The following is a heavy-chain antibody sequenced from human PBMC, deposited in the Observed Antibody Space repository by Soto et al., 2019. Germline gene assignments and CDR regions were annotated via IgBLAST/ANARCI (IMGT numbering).Heavy chain of an antibody. D-gene: IGHD3-9*01. CDR2: IKQDGSEK. CDR1: GFTFSSYW. Sequence: GGSLRLSCAASGFTFSSYWMSWVRQAPGKGLEWVANIKQDGSEKYYVDSVKGRFTISRDNAKNSLYLQMNSLRAEDTAVYYCAREWRYVLRYFDWLLPAFDYWGQGNLVTVS. V-gene: IGHV3-7*01. J-gene: IGHJ4*02. CDR3: AREWRYVLRYFDWLLPAFDY.